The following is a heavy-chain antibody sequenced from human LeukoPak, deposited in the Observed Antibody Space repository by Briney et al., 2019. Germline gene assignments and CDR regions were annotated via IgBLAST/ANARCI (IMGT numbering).Heavy chain of an antibody. CDR3: ARDRGLLYGSSGCLDY. CDR1: GYTFTSYY. D-gene: IGHD6-19*01. CDR2: NNPSSGTT. J-gene: IGHJ4*02. Sequence: GASVKVSCKASGYTFTSYYMHWVRQAPGQGLEWMGINNPSSGTTSYAQKFQGRATMTRDTSTSTVYMELSSLTSEDTAVYFCARDRGLLYGSSGCLDYWGQGTLVTVSS. V-gene: IGHV1-46*01.